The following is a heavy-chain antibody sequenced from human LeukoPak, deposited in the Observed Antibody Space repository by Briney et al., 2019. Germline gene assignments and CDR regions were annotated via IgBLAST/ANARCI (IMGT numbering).Heavy chain of an antibody. CDR2: IIPIFGTA. CDR1: GGTFSSYA. J-gene: IGHJ3*02. D-gene: IGHD3-22*01. V-gene: IGHV1-69*05. Sequence: GASVKGSCKASGGTFSSYAISWVRQAPGQGLEWMGGIIPIFGTANYAQKFQGRVTITTDESTSTAYVELSSLRSEDTAVYYCARRQDDSSGYYLDAFDIWGQGTMVTVSS. CDR3: ARRQDDSSGYYLDAFDI.